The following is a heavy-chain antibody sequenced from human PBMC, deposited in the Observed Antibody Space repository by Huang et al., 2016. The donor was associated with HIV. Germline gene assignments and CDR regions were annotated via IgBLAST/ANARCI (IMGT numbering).Heavy chain of an antibody. V-gene: IGHV4-39*01. CDR3: ARHSGVLYPHLDY. J-gene: IGHJ4*02. D-gene: IGHD3-10*01. CDR1: GGSISSSSYY. Sequence: QLQLQESGPGLVKPSETLSLTCTVSGGSISSSSYYWGWIRQPPGKGLEWIGNIYYSGSTYYNPSLKSRVTIAVDTSKNQFSLRLGSVTAADTAVYFCARHSGVLYPHLDYWGQGTLVTVSS. CDR2: IYYSGST.